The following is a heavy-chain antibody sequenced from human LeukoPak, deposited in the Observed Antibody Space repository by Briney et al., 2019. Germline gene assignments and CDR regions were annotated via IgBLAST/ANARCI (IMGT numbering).Heavy chain of an antibody. CDR3: TTSSSIDY. Sequence: GGSLRLSCAASGFTFKNAWMSWVRQAPGKGLEWVGRIKSKAHGGTTDYAAPVKDRFTISRDDSKNTLYLQMNSLKTEDTAVYYCTTSSSIDYWGQGTLVTVSS. CDR2: IKSKAHGGTT. CDR1: GFTFKNAW. D-gene: IGHD2-2*01. J-gene: IGHJ4*02. V-gene: IGHV3-15*01.